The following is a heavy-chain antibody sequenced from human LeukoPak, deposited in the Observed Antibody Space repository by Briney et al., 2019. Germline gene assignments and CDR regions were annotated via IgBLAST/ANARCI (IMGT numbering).Heavy chain of an antibody. CDR3: ARGSELIYYFDY. J-gene: IGHJ4*02. V-gene: IGHV1-69*05. D-gene: IGHD1-14*01. CDR1: GYTFTGYY. Sequence: SVKVSCKASGYTFTGYYMHWVRQAPGQGLEWMGRIIPIFGTANYAQKFQGRVTITTDESTSTAYMELSSLRSEDTAVYYCARGSELIYYFDYWGQGTLVTVSS. CDR2: IIPIFGTA.